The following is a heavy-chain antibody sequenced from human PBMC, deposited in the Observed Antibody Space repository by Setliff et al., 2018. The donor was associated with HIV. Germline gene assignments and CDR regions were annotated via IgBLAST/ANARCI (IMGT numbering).Heavy chain of an antibody. CDR2: ISSSGTIK. CDR3: ARENSGTYLGGVFDY. J-gene: IGHJ4*02. V-gene: IGHV3-48*04. D-gene: IGHD1-26*01. CDR1: GFTFNSYS. Sequence: HPGGSLRLSCAASGFTFNSYSMNWVRQAPGKGLEWVSSISSSGTIKKYASSVRGRFTISGDNAKKSLYLQMDSLRAEDTAVYYCARENSGTYLGGVFDYWGQGTLVTVSS.